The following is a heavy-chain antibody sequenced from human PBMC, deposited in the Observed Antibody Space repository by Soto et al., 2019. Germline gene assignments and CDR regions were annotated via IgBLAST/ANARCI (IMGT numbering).Heavy chain of an antibody. CDR2: IWYDGSNK. V-gene: IGHV3-33*01. Sequence: GGSLRLSCAASGFTFSSYGMHWVRQAPGKGLEWVAVIWYDGSNKYYADSVKGRFTISRDNSKNTLYLQMNSLRAEDTAVYYCARELTPLYYYYGMDVWGQGTTVTVSS. J-gene: IGHJ6*02. CDR3: ARELTPLYYYYGMDV. CDR1: GFTFSSYG.